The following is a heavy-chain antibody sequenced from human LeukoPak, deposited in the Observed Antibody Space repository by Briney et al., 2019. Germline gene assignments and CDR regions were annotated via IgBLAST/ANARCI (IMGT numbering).Heavy chain of an antibody. CDR1: GYTFTSYD. J-gene: IGHJ5*02. D-gene: IGHD3-10*01. V-gene: IGHV1-8*01. CDR2: MNPNSGNT. CDR3: ARGGAYYGSGSYPPNWFDP. Sequence: ASVKVSCKASGYTFTSYDINWVRQATGQGLEWMGWMNPNSGNTGYAQKFQGRVTMTRNTSISTAYMELSSLRSEDTAVYYCARGGAYYGSGSYPPNWFDPWGQGPLVTVSS.